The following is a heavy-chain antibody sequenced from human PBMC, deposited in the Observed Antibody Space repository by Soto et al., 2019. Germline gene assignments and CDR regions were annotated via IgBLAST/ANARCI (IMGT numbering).Heavy chain of an antibody. D-gene: IGHD4-17*01. J-gene: IGHJ4*02. Sequence: GGSLRLSCAASGFSFSNYAMSWVRQAPGKGLEWVSAIIASGGSTYYADSVRGRFTISRDNSQNTLYLQMNSLRAEDAAVYYCAKDKWNSFHLRLFDYWGQGTLVTVSS. V-gene: IGHV3-23*01. CDR1: GFSFSNYA. CDR3: AKDKWNSFHLRLFDY. CDR2: IIASGGST.